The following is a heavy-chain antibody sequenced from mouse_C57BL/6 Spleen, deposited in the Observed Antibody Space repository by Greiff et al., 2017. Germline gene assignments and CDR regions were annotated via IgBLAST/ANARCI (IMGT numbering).Heavy chain of an antibody. V-gene: IGHV1-52*01. CDR3: ARDYYGNFNFDY. CDR1: GYTFTSYW. CDR2: IDPSDSET. Sequence: QVQLQQPGAELVRPGSSVKLSCKASGYTFTSYWMHWVKQRPIQGLEWIGNIDPSDSETHYNQKFKDKATLTVDKSSSTAYMQLSILTSEDSAVYYCARDYYGNFNFDYWGQGTTLTVSS. J-gene: IGHJ2*01. D-gene: IGHD2-1*01.